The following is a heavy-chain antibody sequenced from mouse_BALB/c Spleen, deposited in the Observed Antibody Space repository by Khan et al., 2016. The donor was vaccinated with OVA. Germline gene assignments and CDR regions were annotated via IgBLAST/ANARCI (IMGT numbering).Heavy chain of an antibody. D-gene: IGHD1-1*02. J-gene: IGHJ4*01. V-gene: IGHV2-6-1*01. CDR3: ARQLDYHYNIMDY. Sequence: QVQLKESGPGLAAPSQSLSITCTISGFSLTTYGVNWVRQPPGKGLEWLVWIRSDGTTTYYSDQTSGLTTPTDNSQSNAFLKMNSLQTDDTAIYFWARQLDYHYNIMDYWGQGTSVTVSS. CDR2: IRSDGTT. CDR1: GFSLTTYG.